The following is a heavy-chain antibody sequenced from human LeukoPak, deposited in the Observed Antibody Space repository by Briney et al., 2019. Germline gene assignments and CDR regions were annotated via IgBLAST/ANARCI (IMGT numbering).Heavy chain of an antibody. Sequence: ASVKVSCKASGYSFTSYYMHWVRQAPGQGLEWMGWISAYNGNTNYAQKLQGRVTMTTDTSTSTAYMELRSLRSDDTAVYYCARGGYDILTGYYDAFDIWGQGTMVTVSS. V-gene: IGHV1-18*04. CDR3: ARGGYDILTGYYDAFDI. D-gene: IGHD3-9*01. J-gene: IGHJ3*02. CDR1: GYSFTSYY. CDR2: ISAYNGNT.